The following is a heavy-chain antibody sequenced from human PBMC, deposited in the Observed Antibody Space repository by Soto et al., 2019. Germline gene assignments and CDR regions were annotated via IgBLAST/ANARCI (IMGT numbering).Heavy chain of an antibody. CDR1: GFTFGDYA. CDR3: TRDEGIYGGYNQFDY. D-gene: IGHD5-12*01. CDR2: IRSKGYGGTT. V-gene: IGHV3-49*04. J-gene: IGHJ4*02. Sequence: GSLRLSCTISGFTFGDYAMSWVRQAPGKGLEWVSFIRSKGYGGTTEYAASVRGRFTTSRDDSKSIAYLHMNSLRTEDTAVYYCTRDEGIYGGYNQFDYSGKGIQVTVSS.